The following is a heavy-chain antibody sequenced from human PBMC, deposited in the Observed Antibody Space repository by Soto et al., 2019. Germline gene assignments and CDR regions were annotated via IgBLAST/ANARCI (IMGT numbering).Heavy chain of an antibody. V-gene: IGHV3-48*03. Sequence: GGSLRLSCAASGFTFSSYEMNWVRQAPWKGLEWVSYISSSGSTIYYADSVKGRFTISRDNAKNSLYLQMNSLRAEDTAVYYCAREARGHTHIIVVVPAEAGMDVWGQGTTVTVSS. CDR3: AREARGHTHIIVVVPAEAGMDV. CDR2: ISSSGSTI. J-gene: IGHJ6*02. CDR1: GFTFSSYE. D-gene: IGHD2-2*01.